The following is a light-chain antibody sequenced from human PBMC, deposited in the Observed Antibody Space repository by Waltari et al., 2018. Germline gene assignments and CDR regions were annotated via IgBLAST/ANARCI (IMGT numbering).Light chain of an antibody. CDR1: QSIGSW. CDR2: EAT. Sequence: DIQMTQSPSTLSAFVGDRVTSTCRASQSIGSWLAWYQQKPGKAPKLLIYEATSLESGVPSRFSASGSGTEFTLTISSLQPDDFATYYCQRYNSYPITFGPGTKVDI. V-gene: IGKV1-5*03. J-gene: IGKJ3*01. CDR3: QRYNSYPIT.